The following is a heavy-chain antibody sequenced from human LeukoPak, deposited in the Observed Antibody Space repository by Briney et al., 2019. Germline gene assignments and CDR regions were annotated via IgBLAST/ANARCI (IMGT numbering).Heavy chain of an antibody. D-gene: IGHD2-21*02. CDR1: GFTFDDYA. CDR2: ISWNSGTI. CDR3: AKARDSKYYAMDV. V-gene: IGHV3-9*01. J-gene: IGHJ6*02. Sequence: GGSLRLSCAASGFTFDDYALHWVRQPPGKGLEWVSGISWNSGTIGYADSVKGRFTISRDNAKNSLYLQMNSLRAEDTALYYCAKARDSKYYAMDVWGQGTTVTVSS.